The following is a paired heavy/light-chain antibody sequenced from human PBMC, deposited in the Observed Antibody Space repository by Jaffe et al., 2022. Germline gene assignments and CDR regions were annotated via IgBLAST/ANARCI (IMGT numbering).Heavy chain of an antibody. V-gene: IGHV4-39*01. CDR3: ATTPRGYWYFDL. CDR2: MSYSGSA. CDR1: GGSISNSRYF. Sequence: QLQLQESGPGLVKPSETLSLSCTVSGGSISNSRYFWGWIRQPPGKGLEWMGSMSYSGSAYYNPSLKSRVTISVDTSKNQFSLKLSSVTAADTAVYSCATTPRGYWYFDLWGRGTLVTVSS. D-gene: IGHD3-10*01. J-gene: IGHJ2*01.
Light chain of an antibody. CDR2: EVS. V-gene: IGLV2-18*02. J-gene: IGLJ2*01. CDR1: SRDVGSYNR. CDR3: SSYTSSSTYVV. Sequence: QSALTQPPSVSGSPGQSVTISCTGTSRDVGSYNRVSWYQQPPGTAPKLMIYEVSNRPSGVPDRFSGSKSGNTASLTISGLQAEDEADYYCSSYTSSSTYVVFGGGTKLTVL.